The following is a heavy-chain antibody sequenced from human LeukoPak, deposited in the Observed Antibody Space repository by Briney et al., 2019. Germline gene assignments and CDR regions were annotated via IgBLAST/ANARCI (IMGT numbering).Heavy chain of an antibody. D-gene: IGHD2-15*01. CDR1: GFAFGSEA. CDR3: ARLRSGYYMDV. J-gene: IGHJ6*03. CDR2: ISPGGGTT. Sequence: GGSLRLSCAVSGFAFGSEAMSWVRQSLARGLECVASISPGGGTTYYADYVKGRFTISRDNSNNSLFVQMNSLRAEDTAVYYCARLRSGYYMDVWGKGTTVTVSS. V-gene: IGHV3-23*01.